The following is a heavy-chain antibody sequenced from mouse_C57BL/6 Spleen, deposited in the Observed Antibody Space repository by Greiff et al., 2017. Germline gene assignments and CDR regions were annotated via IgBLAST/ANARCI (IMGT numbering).Heavy chain of an antibody. V-gene: IGHV1-75*01. Sequence: QVQLQQSGPELVKPGASVKISCKASGYTFTDYYINWVKQRPGQGLEWIGWIFPGSGSTYYNEKFKGKATLTVDKSSSTAYMLLSSLTSEDSAVYYCARNYGSSARYYIDYWGQGTTRTVSS. CDR1: GYTFTDYY. D-gene: IGHD1-1*01. CDR3: ARNYGSSARYYIDY. CDR2: IFPGSGST. J-gene: IGHJ2*01.